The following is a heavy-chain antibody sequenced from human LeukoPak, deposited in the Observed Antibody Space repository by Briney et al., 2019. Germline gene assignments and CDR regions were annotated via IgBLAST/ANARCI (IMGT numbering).Heavy chain of an antibody. CDR2: INHSGST. D-gene: IGHD1-7*01. Sequence: SETLSLTCAVYGGSFSGYYWSWIRQPPGKGLEWIGEINHSGSTNYNPSLKSRVTISVDTSKNQFSLKLSSVTAADTAVYYCARLYGNYQNYFDYWGQGTLVTVSS. V-gene: IGHV4-34*01. J-gene: IGHJ4*02. CDR1: GGSFSGYY. CDR3: ARLYGNYQNYFDY.